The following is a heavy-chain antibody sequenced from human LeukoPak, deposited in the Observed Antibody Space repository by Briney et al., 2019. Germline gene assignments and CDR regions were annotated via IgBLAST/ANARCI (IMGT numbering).Heavy chain of an antibody. J-gene: IGHJ4*02. CDR3: ARLSAVVVPAY. Sequence: GASVKVSCKASGYTFTGHYMHWVRQAPGQGLEWMGWINPNSGGTNYAQKFQGRVTMARDTSISTAYMELSRLRSDDTAVYYCARLSAVVVPAYWGQGTLVTVSS. V-gene: IGHV1-2*02. CDR1: GYTFTGHY. D-gene: IGHD2-2*01. CDR2: INPNSGGT.